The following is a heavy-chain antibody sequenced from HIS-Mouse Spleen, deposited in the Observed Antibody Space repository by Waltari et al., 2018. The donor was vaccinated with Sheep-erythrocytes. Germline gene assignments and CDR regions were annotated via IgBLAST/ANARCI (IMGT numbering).Heavy chain of an antibody. CDR2: ISYDGSNK. V-gene: IGHV3-30*18. CDR3: AKVRTVNYWYFDL. Sequence: QVQLVESGGGVVQPGRSLRLSCAASGFTFSSSGMHWVRQAPGKGLDWGECISYDGSNKYHADAVKGRFTISRDNSKNTLYLQMNSLRAEDTAVYYCAKVRTVNYWYFDLWGRGTLVTVSS. J-gene: IGHJ2*01. D-gene: IGHD1-1*01. CDR1: GFTFSSSG.